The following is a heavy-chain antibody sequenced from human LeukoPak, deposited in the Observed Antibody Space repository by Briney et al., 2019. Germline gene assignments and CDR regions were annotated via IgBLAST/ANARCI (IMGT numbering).Heavy chain of an antibody. CDR3: ARARGGYYFDY. J-gene: IGHJ4*02. CDR2: IYYSGST. V-gene: IGHV4-30-4*01. CDR1: GGSISSGDYY. Sequence: SETLSLTCTVSGGSISSGDYYWSWIRQPPGKGLEWIGYIYYSGSTYYNPSLKSRVTISVATSKNQFSLKLSSVIAADTAVYYCARARGGYYFDYWGQGTLVTVSS. D-gene: IGHD3-16*01.